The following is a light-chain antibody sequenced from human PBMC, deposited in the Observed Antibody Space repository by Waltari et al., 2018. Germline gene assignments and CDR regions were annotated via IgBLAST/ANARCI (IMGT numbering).Light chain of an antibody. CDR1: ALPKQD. CDR2: KDR. Sequence: SYELTQPPSVSVSPGQPARITCSGDALPKQDAYWYQQKPGQAPVLVIYKDRERPSGIPERFSGSSSGTTVTLTISGVQAEDEADYYCQSADSSGTYGVFGGGTKLTVL. CDR3: QSADSSGTYGV. V-gene: IGLV3-25*03. J-gene: IGLJ2*01.